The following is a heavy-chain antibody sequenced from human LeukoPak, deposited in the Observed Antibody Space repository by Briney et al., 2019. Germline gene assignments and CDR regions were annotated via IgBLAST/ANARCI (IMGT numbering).Heavy chain of an antibody. CDR1: GYRFTSYW. V-gene: IGHV5-51*06. Sequence: GESLKISCKGSGYRFTSYWIGWVRQMPGKGLEWMGVIYPGDSDTRYSPSFQGQITISVDKSISTAYLQWSSLKASDTAMYYCARGGRDGLRTIDYWGQGTLVTVSS. CDR3: ARGGRDGLRTIDY. D-gene: IGHD5-24*01. CDR2: IYPGDSDT. J-gene: IGHJ4*02.